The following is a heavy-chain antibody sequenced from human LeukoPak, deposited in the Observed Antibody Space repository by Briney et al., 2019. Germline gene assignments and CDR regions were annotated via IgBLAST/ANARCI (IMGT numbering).Heavy chain of an antibody. D-gene: IGHD3-10*01. CDR1: GFTFSSYE. CDR2: ISSNGSTI. Sequence: GGSLRLSCAASGFTFSSYEMNWVRQAPGKGLEWVSYISSNGSTIYYADSVKGRFTISRDNAKNSLYLQMNSLRAEDTAVYYCARVTLWFGELFPDYWGQGTLVTVSS. CDR3: ARVTLWFGELFPDY. J-gene: IGHJ4*02. V-gene: IGHV3-48*03.